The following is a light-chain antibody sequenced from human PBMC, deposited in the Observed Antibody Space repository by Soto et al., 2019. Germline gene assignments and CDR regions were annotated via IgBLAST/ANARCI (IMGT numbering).Light chain of an antibody. V-gene: IGKV3-20*01. CDR1: QSVSNSY. Sequence: EIVLTQSPSTLSLSPWATSTLSFGASQSVSNSYLAWYQQKPGQAPRLLIYGASSRATGIPDRFSGSGSGTDFTLTINRLEPEDFAVYSCQQYGRSITLDQGTRLEI. CDR2: GAS. CDR3: QQYGRSIT. J-gene: IGKJ5*01.